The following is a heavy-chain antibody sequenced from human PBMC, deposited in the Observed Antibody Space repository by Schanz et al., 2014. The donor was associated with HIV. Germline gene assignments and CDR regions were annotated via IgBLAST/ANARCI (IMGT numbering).Heavy chain of an antibody. CDR3: ARTHYSVVSSRAMDV. CDR2: IKTSGGTT. D-gene: IGHD2-15*01. Sequence: AQLVQSGAEVKKPGASVKISCKASGYGYIFTTYYIHWVRQAPGQGLEWMGMIKTSGGTTTYAQKCQGRVTLTRDTTATTVYMELSSLKSEDTAVYYCARTHYSVVSSRAMDVWGQGTTVTVSS. J-gene: IGHJ6*02. CDR1: GYGYIFTTYY. V-gene: IGHV1-46*01.